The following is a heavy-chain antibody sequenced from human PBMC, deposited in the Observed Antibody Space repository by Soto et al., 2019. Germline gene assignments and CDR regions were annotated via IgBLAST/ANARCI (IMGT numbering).Heavy chain of an antibody. Sequence: PGGSQSLSCAASGFTFSSYAMSWVRQAPGKGLEWVSAISGSGGSTYYADSVKGRFTISRDNSKNTLYLQMNSLRAEDTAVYYCAKGTYYDFWSGYLDRYYYYGMDVWGQGTTVTVSS. D-gene: IGHD3-3*01. CDR2: ISGSGGST. CDR1: GFTFSSYA. J-gene: IGHJ6*02. CDR3: AKGTYYDFWSGYLDRYYYYGMDV. V-gene: IGHV3-23*01.